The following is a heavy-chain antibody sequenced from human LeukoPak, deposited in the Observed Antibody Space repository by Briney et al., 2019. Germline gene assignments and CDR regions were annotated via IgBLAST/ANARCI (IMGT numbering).Heavy chain of an antibody. CDR2: IRYDGSNK. CDR3: AKGARFLEWYCYYYYMDV. V-gene: IGHV3-30*02. D-gene: IGHD3-3*01. J-gene: IGHJ6*03. CDR1: GFTFSSYG. Sequence: GGSLRLSCAASGFTFSSYGMHWVRQAPGKGLEWVAFIRYDGSNKYYADSVKGRFTISRDNSKNTLYLQMNSLRAEDTAMYYCAKGARFLEWYCYYYYMDVWGKGTTVTVSS.